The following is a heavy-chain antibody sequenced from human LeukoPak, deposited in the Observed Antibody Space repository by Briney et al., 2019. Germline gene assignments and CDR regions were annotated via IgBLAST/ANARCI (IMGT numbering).Heavy chain of an antibody. CDR2: ISNSGIRT. CDR3: AKGCDSGGSCCSRCDY. J-gene: IGHJ4*01. Sequence: GGSLRLSCAASGFTFSIHAMSCVRQAPGEGLEWGSVISNSGIRTYYADSVKGRFTISRDNSKNTLYLQMNSLRADDTAVYYCAKGCDSGGSCCSRCDYWGQGTLVSVSS. V-gene: IGHV3-23*01. D-gene: IGHD2-15*01. CDR1: GFTFSIHA.